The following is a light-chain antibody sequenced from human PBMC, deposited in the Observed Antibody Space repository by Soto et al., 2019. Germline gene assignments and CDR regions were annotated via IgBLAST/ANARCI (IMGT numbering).Light chain of an antibody. CDR1: QGIRND. CDR2: GAS. CDR3: QQYDSSPPFALT. J-gene: IGKJ4*01. Sequence: EMVMTQSPDTLSVSPGERATLSCRASQGIRNDLAWYQQKPGQAPRLLIYGASSRATGIPDRFSGSGSGTDFTLTINRLEPEDFAVYYCQQYDSSPPFALTFGGGTKVDIK. V-gene: IGKV3-20*01.